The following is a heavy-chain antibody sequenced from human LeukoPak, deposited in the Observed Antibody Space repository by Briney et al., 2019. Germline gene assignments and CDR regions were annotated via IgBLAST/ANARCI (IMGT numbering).Heavy chain of an antibody. V-gene: IGHV1-69*01. CDR3: AREYSSSSESFDP. Sequence: GASVNVSCKASGGTFSSYAISWVRQAPGQELEWMGGIIPIFGTANYAQKFQGRVTITADESTSTAYMELSSLRSEDTAVYYCAREYSSSSESFDPWGQGTLVTVSS. CDR2: IIPIFGTA. D-gene: IGHD6-6*01. CDR1: GGTFSSYA. J-gene: IGHJ5*02.